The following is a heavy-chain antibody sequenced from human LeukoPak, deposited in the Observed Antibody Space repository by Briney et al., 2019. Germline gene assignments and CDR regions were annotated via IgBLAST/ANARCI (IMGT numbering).Heavy chain of an antibody. Sequence: PSETLSLTCTVSGGSVSSGSYYWSWIRQPPGKGLEWIGYIYYSGSTKYNPSLKSRVTISIDTSKNQFSLKLSSVTAADMAMYYCAGVVGGSYSMDVWGQGTTVTVSS. CDR2: IYYSGST. V-gene: IGHV4-61*01. CDR3: AGVVGGSYSMDV. J-gene: IGHJ6*02. CDR1: GGSVSSGSYY. D-gene: IGHD1-26*01.